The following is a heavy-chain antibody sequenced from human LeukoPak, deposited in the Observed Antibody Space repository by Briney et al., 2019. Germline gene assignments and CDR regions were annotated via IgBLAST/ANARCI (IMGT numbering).Heavy chain of an antibody. CDR2: ISAYNGNT. D-gene: IGHD3-22*01. CDR1: GYTFNNYG. V-gene: IGHV1-18*01. J-gene: IGHJ4*02. Sequence: ASVRVSCKASGYTFNNYGITWVRQAPGQGLEWMGWISAYNGNTNYAQKLQGRVTMTMDPSISTAYMELSSLRSEDTAVYYCARRSDDYDSSAYYHWGQGTLVTVSS. CDR3: ARRSDDYDSSAYYH.